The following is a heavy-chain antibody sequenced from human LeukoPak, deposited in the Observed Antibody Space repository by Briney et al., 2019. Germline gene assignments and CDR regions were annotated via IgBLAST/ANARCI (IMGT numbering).Heavy chain of an antibody. CDR2: INPNSGGT. CDR1: GYTFTGYY. D-gene: IGHD6-13*01. V-gene: IGHV1-2*02. CDR3: AKDPRYSSSWYRGNWFDP. Sequence: ASVKVSCKASGYTFTGYYMHWVRQAPGQGLEWMGWINPNSGGTNYAQKFQGRVTMTRDTSISTAYMELSRLRSDDTAVYYCAKDPRYSSSWYRGNWFDPWGQGTLVTVSS. J-gene: IGHJ5*02.